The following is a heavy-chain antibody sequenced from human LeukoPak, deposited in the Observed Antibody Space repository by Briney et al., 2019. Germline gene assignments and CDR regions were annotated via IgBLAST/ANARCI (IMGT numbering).Heavy chain of an antibody. CDR3: AREHPYYDFWSGYYYYYMDV. CDR2: IYYSGST. V-gene: IGHV4-59*01. Sequence: SETLSLTCTVSGGSISSYYWSWIRQPPGKGLEWIGCIYYSGSTNYNPSLKSRVTISVDMSKNQFSLKLSSVTAADTAVYYCAREHPYYDFWSGYYYYYMDVWGKGTTVTVSS. J-gene: IGHJ6*03. D-gene: IGHD3-3*01. CDR1: GGSISSYY.